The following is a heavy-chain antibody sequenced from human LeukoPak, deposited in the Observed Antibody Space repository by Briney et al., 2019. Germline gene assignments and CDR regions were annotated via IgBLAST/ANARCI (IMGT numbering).Heavy chain of an antibody. CDR1: GFTFSSYG. D-gene: IGHD4-17*01. CDR3: AKDIDNGDYVVY. Sequence: GGSLRLSCAASGFTFSSYGMHWVRQAPGMGLEWVSSIGSSGDITYYADSVKGRFTISRDNSKNTLYLQMNSLRAEDTAVYYCAKDIDNGDYVVYWGQGTLVTVSS. J-gene: IGHJ4*02. V-gene: IGHV3-23*01. CDR2: IGSSGDIT.